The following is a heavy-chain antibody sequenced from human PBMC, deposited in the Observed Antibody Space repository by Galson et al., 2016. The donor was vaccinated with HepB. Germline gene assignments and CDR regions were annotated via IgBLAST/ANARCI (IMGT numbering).Heavy chain of an antibody. D-gene: IGHD2-15*01. Sequence: SVKVSCKASGYTFTGYYIHWVRQAPGQGLEWMGWINPNSGGTNYAQKFQGRVTMTRDTSISTAYMELSRLKSDDTAVFYCARVRCSGGSCDSIWPGYWFFDLWGQGTLVTVSS. J-gene: IGHJ2*01. V-gene: IGHV1-2*02. CDR2: INPNSGGT. CDR3: ARVRCSGGSCDSIWPGYWFFDL. CDR1: GYTFTGYY.